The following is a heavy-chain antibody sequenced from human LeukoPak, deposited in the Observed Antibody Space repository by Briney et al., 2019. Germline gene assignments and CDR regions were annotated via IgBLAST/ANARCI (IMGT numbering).Heavy chain of an antibody. CDR1: GGSISSYY. CDR3: AGHHPRNTVDF. Sequence: SETLSLTCTVSGGSISSYYWSWIRQPPGKGLEWIAYISDIGSINYNPSLKSRVTISLDTSKNQFSLTLSSVTAADTAVYYCAGHHPRNTVDFWGQGTLVTVSS. J-gene: IGHJ4*02. D-gene: IGHD2/OR15-2a*01. V-gene: IGHV4-59*08. CDR2: ISDIGSI.